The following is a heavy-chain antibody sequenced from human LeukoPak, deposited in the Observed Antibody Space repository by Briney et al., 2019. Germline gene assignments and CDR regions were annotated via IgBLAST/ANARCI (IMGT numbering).Heavy chain of an antibody. D-gene: IGHD5-18*01. CDR2: ISGSGGST. Sequence: GESLKISCKGSGYSFTNYWIGWVRQMPGKGLEWVSAISGSGGSTYYADSVKGRFTISRDNSKNTLYLQMNSLRAEDTAVYYCAKGDTAMVTYFDYWGQGTLVTVSS. CDR3: AKGDTAMVTYFDY. J-gene: IGHJ4*02. V-gene: IGHV3-23*01. CDR1: GYSFTNYW.